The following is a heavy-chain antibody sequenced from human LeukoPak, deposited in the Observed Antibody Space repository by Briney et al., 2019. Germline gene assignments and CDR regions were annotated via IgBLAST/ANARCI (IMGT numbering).Heavy chain of an antibody. CDR2: IRYDGSNK. CDR1: GFIFSSYG. Sequence: PGGSLRLSCAASGFIFSSYGMHWVRQAPGKGLEWVAFIRYDGSNKYYADSVKGRFTISRDNSKNTLYLQMNSLRAEDTAVYYCAKDTYYYDSSGYDYWGQGTLVTVSS. V-gene: IGHV3-30*02. D-gene: IGHD3-22*01. J-gene: IGHJ4*02. CDR3: AKDTYYYDSSGYDY.